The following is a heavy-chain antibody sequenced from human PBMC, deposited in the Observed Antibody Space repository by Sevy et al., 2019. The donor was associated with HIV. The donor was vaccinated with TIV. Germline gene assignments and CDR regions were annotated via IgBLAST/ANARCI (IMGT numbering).Heavy chain of an antibody. CDR3: AKESGSYYDFWSGHDAFDI. Sequence: GGSLRLSCAASGFNFSSYGMHWVRQAPGKGLEWVAVISYDGSSKYYEESVKGRFTISRDNSKNTLYLQISSLRAEDTAVYYCAKESGSYYDFWSGHDAFDIWGQGTMVTVSS. D-gene: IGHD3-3*01. V-gene: IGHV3-30*18. CDR1: GFNFSSYG. CDR2: ISYDGSSK. J-gene: IGHJ3*02.